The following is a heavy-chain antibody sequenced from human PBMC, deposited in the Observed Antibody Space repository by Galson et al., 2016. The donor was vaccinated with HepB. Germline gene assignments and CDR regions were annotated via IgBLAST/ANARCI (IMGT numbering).Heavy chain of an antibody. CDR1: GGSISSGSYF. J-gene: IGHJ4*02. D-gene: IGHD6-19*01. Sequence: LTCAVSGGSISSGSYFWGWIRQTPGKGLEWIGSIYNSGGTYYNPSLTSRVTMSVDTSNNRFSLSLSSVTAADTAVYFCARETSGWAYYFDSWGQGILVTVSS. CDR2: IYNSGGT. CDR3: ARETSGWAYYFDS. V-gene: IGHV4-39*01.